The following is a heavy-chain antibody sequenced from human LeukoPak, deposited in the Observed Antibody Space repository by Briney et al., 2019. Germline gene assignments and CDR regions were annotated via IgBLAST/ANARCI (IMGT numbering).Heavy chain of an antibody. D-gene: IGHD6-6*01. CDR2: INTNTGNP. CDR1: GYTFSNYA. J-gene: IGHJ4*02. Sequence: ASVKVSCKASGYTFSNYAINWVRQAPGQGPEWMGWINTNTGNPTYAQGFTGRFVFSLDTSVSTAYLQISSLKAEDTAVYYCARAHSYSTSSLPGYWGQGTLVTVSS. V-gene: IGHV7-4-1*02. CDR3: ARAHSYSTSSLPGY.